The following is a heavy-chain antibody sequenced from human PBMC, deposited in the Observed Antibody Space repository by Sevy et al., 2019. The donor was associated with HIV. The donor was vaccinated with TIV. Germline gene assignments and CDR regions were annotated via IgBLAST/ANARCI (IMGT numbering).Heavy chain of an antibody. CDR2: ISGSGGST. V-gene: IGHV3-23*01. CDR3: AKHYGSGWPEFDF. D-gene: IGHD6-25*01. CDR1: GFKFSSYD. J-gene: IGHJ4*02. Sequence: GGSLRLSCAASGFKFSSYDMSWVRQPPGKGLEWVSTISGSGGSTYYADSVKGRFTISRDNSKNTLYLQMSSLRVEDTAMYFCAKHYGSGWPEFDFWGQGTLVTVSS.